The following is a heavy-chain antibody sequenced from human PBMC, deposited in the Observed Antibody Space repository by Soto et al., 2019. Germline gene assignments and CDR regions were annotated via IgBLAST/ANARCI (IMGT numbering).Heavy chain of an antibody. V-gene: IGHV4-59*01. CDR1: GGSMSSYY. D-gene: IGHD5-12*01. Sequence: QVQLQESGPGLVKPSETLSLTCTVSGGSMSSYYWSWIRQSPGKGLEWIGYIYYSGSTNYNPSLKSRVAISLDTSKNQFSLMLSSVTAAATALYYCARGEWLATIKPYFAYWGQGTLVTVSS. J-gene: IGHJ4*02. CDR2: IYYSGST. CDR3: ARGEWLATIKPYFAY.